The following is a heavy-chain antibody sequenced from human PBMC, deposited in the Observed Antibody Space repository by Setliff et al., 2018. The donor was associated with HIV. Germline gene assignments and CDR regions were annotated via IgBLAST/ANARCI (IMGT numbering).Heavy chain of an antibody. CDR3: ARDGVQYSSGWNGYYCDY. CDR2: IYNSGNT. CDR1: GGSISSHY. D-gene: IGHD6-19*01. J-gene: IGHJ4*02. Sequence: SETLPLTCTVSGGSISSHYWSWIRQPAGKGLEWIGRIYNSGNTNYNPSLKSRVNMSVDASKNQFSLNLKSVTAADTAVYYCARDGVQYSSGWNGYYCDYWGQGTLVTVSS. V-gene: IGHV4-4*07.